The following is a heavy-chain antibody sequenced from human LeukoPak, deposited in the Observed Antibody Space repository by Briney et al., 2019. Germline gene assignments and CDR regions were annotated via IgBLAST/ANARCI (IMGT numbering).Heavy chain of an antibody. CDR1: GFTFSSYW. CDR2: INSDGSST. V-gene: IGHV3-74*01. CDR3: ARGGIATFYFDY. Sequence: PGGSLRLSCAASGFTFSSYWMHWVRQAPGKGLVWVSRINSDGSSTSYADSVKGRFTISRDNSKNTLYLQMNSLRAEDTAVYYCARGGIATFYFDYWGQGTLVTVSS. D-gene: IGHD6-13*01. J-gene: IGHJ4*02.